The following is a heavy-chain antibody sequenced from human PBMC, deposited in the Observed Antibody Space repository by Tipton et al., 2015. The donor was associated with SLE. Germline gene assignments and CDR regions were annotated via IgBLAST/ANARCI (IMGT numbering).Heavy chain of an antibody. CDR1: GGSFSGYY. Sequence: TLSLTCAVYGGSFSGYYWNWIRQPPGKGLEWIGYIYYSGSTNYNPSLKSRVTISVDTSKNQFSLKLSSVTAADTAVYYCARDGPGMMGYFDLWGRGTLVTVSS. CDR2: IYYSGST. J-gene: IGHJ2*01. CDR3: ARDGPGMMGYFDL. V-gene: IGHV4-59*01. D-gene: IGHD3-10*01.